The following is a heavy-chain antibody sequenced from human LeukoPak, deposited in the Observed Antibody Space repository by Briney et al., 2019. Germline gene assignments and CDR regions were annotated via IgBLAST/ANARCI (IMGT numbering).Heavy chain of an antibody. D-gene: IGHD6-19*01. Sequence: GGSLRLSCAAPGFMFHDYAIHWARQAPGKGLEWVSLISGDGGSTFYADSVKGRFTISRDNSKNSLYLQMNSLRSDDTALYYCAREIESSGWYDYWGQGTLVTVSS. CDR1: GFMFHDYA. J-gene: IGHJ4*02. CDR2: ISGDGGST. V-gene: IGHV3-43*02. CDR3: AREIESSGWYDY.